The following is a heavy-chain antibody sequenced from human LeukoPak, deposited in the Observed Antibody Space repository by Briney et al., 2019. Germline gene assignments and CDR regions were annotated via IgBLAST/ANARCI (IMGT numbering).Heavy chain of an antibody. J-gene: IGHJ6*03. CDR2: INHSGST. Sequence: SETLSLTCAVYGGSFSGYYWSWIRQPPGKGLEWIGEINHSGSTNYNPSLKSRVTISVDTSKNQFSLKLSSVTAADTAVYYCATAGSSPGYYYYMDVWGKGTTVTISS. V-gene: IGHV4-34*01. CDR1: GGSFSGYY. CDR3: ATAGSSPGYYYYMDV.